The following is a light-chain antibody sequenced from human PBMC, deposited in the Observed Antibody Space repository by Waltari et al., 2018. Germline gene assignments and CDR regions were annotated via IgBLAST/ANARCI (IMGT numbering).Light chain of an antibody. V-gene: IGLV2-11*01. CDR3: CTYVGTYTL. CDR2: DVV. CDR1: VGDLAGYKL. J-gene: IGLJ2*01. Sequence: QSALTQPPSVSGSPGPSVTIPCTGPVGDLAGYKLFAWYQLHPGKAPKLIIYDVVRRPSGVPDRFSGSKSANTASLTISGLRTDDEADYYCCTYVGTYTLFGGGTKVTVL.